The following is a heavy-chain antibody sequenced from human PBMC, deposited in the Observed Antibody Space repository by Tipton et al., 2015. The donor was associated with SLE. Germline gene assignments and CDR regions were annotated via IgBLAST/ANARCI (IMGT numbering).Heavy chain of an antibody. CDR3: AREYGSGNYLDY. CDR1: GFTFSSYA. J-gene: IGHJ4*02. V-gene: IGHV3-30*04. D-gene: IGHD3-10*01. CDR2: ISYDGSNK. Sequence: QVQLVQSGGGVVQPGKSLRLSCAASGFTFSSYAMYWARQAPGKGLEWVAIISYDGSNKYYADSVKGRFTISRDNSKNTLYLQMNSLRAEDTAVYYCAREYGSGNYLDYWGQGTLVTVSS.